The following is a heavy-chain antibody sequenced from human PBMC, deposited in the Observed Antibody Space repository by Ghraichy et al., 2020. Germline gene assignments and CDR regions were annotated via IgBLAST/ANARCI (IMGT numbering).Heavy chain of an antibody. D-gene: IGHD2-2*01. CDR3: ARDRPGYCSTSSCSYYFDH. J-gene: IGHJ4*02. CDR2: INNDGSGT. V-gene: IGHV3-74*01. Sequence: GGSLRLSCEASGFTFNSFWMHWVRQAPGNGLVWVSRINNDGSGTNYADSVKGRFTVSRDNAKNTLYPQMNSLRAEDTAVYYCARDRPGYCSTSSCSYYFDHWGQGTLVTVSS. CDR1: GFTFNSFW.